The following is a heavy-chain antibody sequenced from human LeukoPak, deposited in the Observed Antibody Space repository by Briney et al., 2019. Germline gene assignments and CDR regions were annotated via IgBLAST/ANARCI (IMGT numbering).Heavy chain of an antibody. CDR2: IIPILGIA. CDR3: ASTSYYDSSGYYGY. J-gene: IGHJ4*02. V-gene: IGHV1-69*04. D-gene: IGHD3-22*01. Sequence: ASVKVSCKASGGTFSSYAISWVRQAPGQGLEWMGRIIPILGIANYAQKFQGRVTVTADKSTSTAYMELSSLRSEDTAVYYCASTSYYDSSGYYGYWGQGTLVTVSS. CDR1: GGTFSSYA.